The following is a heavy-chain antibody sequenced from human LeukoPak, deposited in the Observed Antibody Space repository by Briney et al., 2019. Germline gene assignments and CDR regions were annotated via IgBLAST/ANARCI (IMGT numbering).Heavy chain of an antibody. CDR2: INPNSGGT. Sequence: GASVKVSCKASGYTFTGYYMHWVRQAPGQGLEWMGWINPNSGGTSHAQKFQGRVTMTRDTSISTAYMELRSDDTAVYYCARGAGGFGEFDFDYWGQGTLVTVSS. V-gene: IGHV1-2*02. D-gene: IGHD3-10*01. CDR3: ARGAGGFGEFDFDY. J-gene: IGHJ4*02. CDR1: GYTFTGYY.